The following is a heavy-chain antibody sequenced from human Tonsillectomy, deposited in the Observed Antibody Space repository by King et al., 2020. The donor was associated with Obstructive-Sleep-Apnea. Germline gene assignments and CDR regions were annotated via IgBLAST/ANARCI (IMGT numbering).Heavy chain of an antibody. CDR2: LSGGGDST. Sequence: VQLLESGGGLVHPGGSLRLSCAASGFTFSDYDMGWVRQAPGKGLDWVSGLSGGGDSTYHADSVKGRFTISRDNSKNTLYLQMNSLRAEDTAVYYCAKWFSAAGGICLNFDYWGQGTLVTVSS. CDR3: AKWFSAAGGICLNFDY. J-gene: IGHJ4*02. D-gene: IGHD3-22*01. CDR1: GFTFSDYD. V-gene: IGHV3-23*01.